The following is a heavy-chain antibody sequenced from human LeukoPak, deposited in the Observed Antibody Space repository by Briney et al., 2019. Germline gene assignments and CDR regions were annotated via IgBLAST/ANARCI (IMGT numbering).Heavy chain of an antibody. Sequence: GTSVKVSCKASGFTFTSSAVQWVRQARGQRLEWIGWIVVGSGNTNYAQKFQERVTITRDMSTSTAYMELSSLRSEDTAVYYCAAPYCGSTSCYRDAFDIWGQGTMVTVSS. V-gene: IGHV1-58*01. CDR2: IVVGSGNT. CDR3: AAPYCGSTSCYRDAFDI. J-gene: IGHJ3*02. D-gene: IGHD2-2*01. CDR1: GFTFTSSA.